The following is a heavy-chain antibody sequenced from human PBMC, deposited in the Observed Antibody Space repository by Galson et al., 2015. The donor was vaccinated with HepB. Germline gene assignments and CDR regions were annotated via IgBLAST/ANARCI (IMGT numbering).Heavy chain of an antibody. CDR3: ASFGFGEFHFDY. Sequence: SVKVSCKASGYTFTSYAMHWVRQAPGQRLEWMGWINAGNGNTKYSQKFQGRVTITRDTSASTAYMELSSLRSEDTAVYYCASFGFGEFHFDYWGQGTLVTVSS. D-gene: IGHD3-10*01. CDR1: GYTFTSYA. CDR2: INAGNGNT. V-gene: IGHV1-3*01. J-gene: IGHJ4*02.